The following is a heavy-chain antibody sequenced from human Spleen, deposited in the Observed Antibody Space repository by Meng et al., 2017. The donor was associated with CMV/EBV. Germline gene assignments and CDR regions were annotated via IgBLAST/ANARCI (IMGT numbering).Heavy chain of an antibody. J-gene: IGHJ4*02. V-gene: IGHV1-2*02. D-gene: IGHD2-21*01. Sequence: ASVKVSCKASGYTFTGYHIHGVRQAPGQGLEWMGWINPNSGGTNYEQKFQGRVSLTRDTSISPAYMELSRLRSDDTAVYYCARGDCGGDCYDFDYWGQGTLVTVSS. CDR3: ARGDCGGDCYDFDY. CDR2: INPNSGGT. CDR1: GYTFTGYH.